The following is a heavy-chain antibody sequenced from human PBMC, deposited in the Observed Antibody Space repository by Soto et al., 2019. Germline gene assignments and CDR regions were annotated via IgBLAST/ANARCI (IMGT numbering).Heavy chain of an antibody. D-gene: IGHD2-2*01. CDR1: GFTFSSYA. Sequence: GGSLRLSCAASGFTFSSYAMDWVRQAPGKGLEWVAVISYDGSNKYYADSVKGRFTISRDNSKNTLYLQMNSLRAEDTAVYYCARDSNRLLSGAYYYYGMDVWGQGTTVTVSS. CDR2: ISYDGSNK. CDR3: ARDSNRLLSGAYYYYGMDV. J-gene: IGHJ6*02. V-gene: IGHV3-30-3*01.